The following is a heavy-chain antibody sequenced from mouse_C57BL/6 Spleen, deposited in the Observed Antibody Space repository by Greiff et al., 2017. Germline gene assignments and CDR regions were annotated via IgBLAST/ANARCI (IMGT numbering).Heavy chain of an antibody. D-gene: IGHD2-4*01. Sequence: EVKLVESGGGLVKPGGSLKLSCAASGFTFSDYGMHWVRQAPEKGLEWVAYISSGSSTIYYADTVKGRFTISRDNAKNTLFLQMTSLRSEDTAMYYCASSYYDYDDAMDYWGQGTSVTVSS. CDR2: ISSGSSTI. CDR3: ASSYYDYDDAMDY. CDR1: GFTFSDYG. V-gene: IGHV5-17*01. J-gene: IGHJ4*01.